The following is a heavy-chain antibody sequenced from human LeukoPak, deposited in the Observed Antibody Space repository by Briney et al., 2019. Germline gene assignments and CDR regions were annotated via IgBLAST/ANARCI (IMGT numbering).Heavy chain of an antibody. D-gene: IGHD3-22*01. CDR1: GFTFDDYG. V-gene: IGHV3-20*04. CDR2: INWNGGST. CDR3: ARVKGNYYDSSGYYLFDY. Sequence: GGSLRLSCVASGFTFDDYGMSWVRQAPGKGLEWVSGINWNGGSTGYADSVKGRFTISRDNAKNSLYLQMNSLRAEDTALYYCARVKGNYYDSSGYYLFDYWGQGTLVTVSS. J-gene: IGHJ4*02.